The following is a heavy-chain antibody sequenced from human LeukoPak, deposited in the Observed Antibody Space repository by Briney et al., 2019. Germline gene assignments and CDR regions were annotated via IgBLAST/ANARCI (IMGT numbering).Heavy chain of an antibody. V-gene: IGHV4-59*01. CDR3: GGGGGGSAIDY. CDR1: GGSISSYY. D-gene: IGHD2-15*01. Sequence: KPSETLSLTCTVSGGSISSYYWSWIRQPPGKGLEWIGYIYYSGSTNYNPSLKSRVTISVDTSKNQFSLKLSSVTAADTAVYYCGGGGGGSAIDYWGQGTLVTVSS. J-gene: IGHJ4*02. CDR2: IYYSGST.